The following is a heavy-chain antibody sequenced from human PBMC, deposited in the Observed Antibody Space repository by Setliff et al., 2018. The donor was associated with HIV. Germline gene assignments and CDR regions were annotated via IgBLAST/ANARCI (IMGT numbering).Heavy chain of an antibody. Sequence: GGSLRLSCAASGFTLNSYGIHWVRQAPGKGLEWVGRIKIKTDGVTIDDAAPVKGRFTISRDDSKNTLYLQMNSLKTEDTAVYYCTTHQTHSSPGEWCQHWGQGTLVTVSS. CDR2: IKIKTDGVTI. D-gene: IGHD3-22*01. CDR3: TTHQTHSSPGEWCQH. CDR1: GFTLNSYG. J-gene: IGHJ1*01. V-gene: IGHV3-15*01.